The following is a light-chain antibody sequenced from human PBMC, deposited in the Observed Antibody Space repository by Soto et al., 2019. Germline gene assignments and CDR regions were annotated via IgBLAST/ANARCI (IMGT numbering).Light chain of an antibody. V-gene: IGLV2-8*01. Sequence: QSALTQPPSASGSPGQSVTISCTGTSSDVGGYNYVSWYQQHPGKAPKLMIYEVSKRPSGVPDRFSGSKSGNTASLTVSGLQAEDEADYYCSSYAGSTWGVFGGGTKLTV. CDR2: EVS. CDR3: SSYAGSTWGV. CDR1: SSDVGGYNY. J-gene: IGLJ3*02.